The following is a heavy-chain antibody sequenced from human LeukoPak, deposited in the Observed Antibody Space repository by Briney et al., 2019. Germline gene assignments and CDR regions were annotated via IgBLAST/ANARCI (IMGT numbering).Heavy chain of an antibody. Sequence: SETLSLTCTVSGGSISSNSYYWGRLPPPPGQGLEWIGSIYYSGSTYYNPSLKRRITITVDTSNYQFSLKMISVTAADTAYYCCARHLGGSVYPPPFDFGGQGTLVTVSS. CDR3: ARHLGGSVYPPPFDF. CDR2: IYYSGST. J-gene: IGHJ4*02. CDR1: GGSISSNSYY. V-gene: IGHV4-39*01. D-gene: IGHD3-22*01.